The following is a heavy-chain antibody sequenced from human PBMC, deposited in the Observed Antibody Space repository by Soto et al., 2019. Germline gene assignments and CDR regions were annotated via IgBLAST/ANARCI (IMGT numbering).Heavy chain of an antibody. D-gene: IGHD6-13*01. CDR1: GFTFSNYA. CDR3: AKDQGSSWYEIDY. V-gene: IGHV3-23*01. Sequence: GGSLRLSCAASGFTFSNYAVTWVHQAPGKGLEWVSTISGSGGSTYYADSVKGRFTISRDNSKNTLYLQMNSLRAEDTAVYYCAKDQGSSWYEIDYWGQGTLVTVSS. CDR2: ISGSGGST. J-gene: IGHJ4*02.